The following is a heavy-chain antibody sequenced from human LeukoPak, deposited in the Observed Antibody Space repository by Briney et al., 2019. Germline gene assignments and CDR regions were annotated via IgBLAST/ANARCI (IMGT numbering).Heavy chain of an antibody. J-gene: IGHJ4*02. Sequence: SETLSLTCTVSGGSMRSYYWSWIRQPPGKGLEWIGRIYTSGSTNYNPSLKSRVTISVDMSKSQFSLRLSSVTAADTAFYYCARGPSGDYGGYFDYWGQGALVTVSS. CDR2: IYTSGST. CDR1: GGSMRSYY. CDR3: ARGPSGDYGGYFDY. V-gene: IGHV4-4*07. D-gene: IGHD4-17*01.